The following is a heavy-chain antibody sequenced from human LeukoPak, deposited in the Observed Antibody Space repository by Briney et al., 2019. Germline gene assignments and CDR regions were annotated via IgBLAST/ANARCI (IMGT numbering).Heavy chain of an antibody. CDR3: ARSSMGAPIDY. D-gene: IGHD3-16*01. CDR1: GFSLSTSGMC. CDR2: IDWDDDK. Sequence: SGPTLVNPTQTLTLTCTFSGFSLSTSGMCVSWIRQPPGKALEWLARIDWDDDKYYRTSLKTRLTPSKHHSQNHVALAMPNMDPVDTATYYCARSSMGAPIDYWGQGTLVTVSS. V-gene: IGHV2-70*11. J-gene: IGHJ4*02.